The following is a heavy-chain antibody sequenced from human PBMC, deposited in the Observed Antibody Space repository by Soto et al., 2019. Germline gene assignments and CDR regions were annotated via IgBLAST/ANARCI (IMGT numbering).Heavy chain of an antibody. CDR1: GFTPTTTP. Sequence: EVQLLESGGGLVLPGGSLRLSCAGSGFTPTTTPLSWFRQPPGKGLEWVTTISGTASRTYYLDSVKGRLFISRDKSKNTVTLQINNLTLDDTAVYYCATSFRYFATWGQGTRVTVSS. V-gene: IGHV3-23*01. CDR2: ISGTASRT. J-gene: IGHJ5*02. CDR3: ATSFRYFAT. D-gene: IGHD3-9*01.